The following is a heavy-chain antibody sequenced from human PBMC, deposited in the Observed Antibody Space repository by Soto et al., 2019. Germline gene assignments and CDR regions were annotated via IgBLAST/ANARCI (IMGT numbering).Heavy chain of an antibody. CDR2: FFIGGNT. D-gene: IGHD3-10*01. J-gene: IGHJ4*02. V-gene: IGHV4-39*01. CDR3: ARRHGLDIDAYY. CDR1: GGSISRTTYD. Sequence: SETLSLTCSVSGGSITGGSISRTTYDWGWMRQPPGKGLEWIASFFIGGNTYYNPSLKSRVTTSVDTSKNQFSLKLSSVTAADTAVHFCARRHGLDIDAYYWGPGILVTVSS.